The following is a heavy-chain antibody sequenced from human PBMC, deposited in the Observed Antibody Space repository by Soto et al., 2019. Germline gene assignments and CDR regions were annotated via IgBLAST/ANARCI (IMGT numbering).Heavy chain of an antibody. J-gene: IGHJ6*02. Sequence: GGSLRLSCAASGFTFDDYAMHWVRQAPGKGLEWVSGISWNSGSIGYADSVKGRFTISRDNAKNSLYLQMNSLRAEDTALYYCAKGSYRGIAVAGYYYYYGMDVWGQGTTVTVSS. CDR1: GFTFDDYA. V-gene: IGHV3-9*01. CDR3: AKGSYRGIAVAGYYYYYGMDV. CDR2: ISWNSGSI. D-gene: IGHD6-19*01.